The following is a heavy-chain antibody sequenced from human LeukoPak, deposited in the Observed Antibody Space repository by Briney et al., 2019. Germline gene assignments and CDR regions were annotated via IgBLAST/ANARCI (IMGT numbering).Heavy chain of an antibody. Sequence: SETLSLTCTVSGGSISSYYWSWIRQPPGKGLEWIGYIYYSESSNYNPSLKSRVTISADTSQNQFSLKLSSVTAADTAVYYCARHGYDFWSGFYSYFDYWGQGTLVTVSS. D-gene: IGHD3-3*01. J-gene: IGHJ4*02. CDR1: GGSISSYY. V-gene: IGHV4-59*08. CDR3: ARHGYDFWSGFYSYFDY. CDR2: IYYSESS.